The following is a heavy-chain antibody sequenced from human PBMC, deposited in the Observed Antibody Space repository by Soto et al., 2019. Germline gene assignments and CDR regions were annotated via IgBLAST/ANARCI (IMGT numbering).Heavy chain of an antibody. CDR1: GGTFSSYA. J-gene: IGHJ5*02. Sequence: SVKVSCKASGGTFSSYAISWVRQAPGQGLEWMGGIIPIFGTANYAQKFQGRVTITADESTSTAYLELSSLRSEDTAVYYCARGPRELEPRAPNWFDPWGQGTLVTVSS. CDR2: IIPIFGTA. D-gene: IGHD1-1*01. V-gene: IGHV1-69*13. CDR3: ARGPRELEPRAPNWFDP.